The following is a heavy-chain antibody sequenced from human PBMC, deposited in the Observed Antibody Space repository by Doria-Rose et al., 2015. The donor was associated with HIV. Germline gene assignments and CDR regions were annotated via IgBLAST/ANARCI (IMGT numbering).Heavy chain of an antibody. CDR3: ARARNYGFPHFFDF. V-gene: IGHV4-30-4*01. J-gene: IGHJ4*02. CDR2: ISSSGTT. Sequence: QVQLQESGPGLVRPSQTLSLTCTVSGDSISSGDSFWSWIRQPPGKGPEWIGYISSSGTTYYYPSLRARLTISLDASKNQFSLNLNSVTAADTAAYYCARARNYGFPHFFDFWGQGTLVTVSS. D-gene: IGHD3-10*01. CDR1: GDSISSGDSF.